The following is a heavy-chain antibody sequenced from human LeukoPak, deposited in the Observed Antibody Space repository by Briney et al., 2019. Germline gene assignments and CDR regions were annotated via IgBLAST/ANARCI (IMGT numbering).Heavy chain of an antibody. CDR1: GGSISSSSYY. D-gene: IGHD2-15*01. Sequence: SETLSLTCTVSGGSISSSSYYWGWMRQPPGKGLEWIGSIYYSGSTYYNPSHKSRVTISVDTSKNHFSLKLSSVTAADTAVYYCARQLGYCSGGSCSFYFDYWGQGTLVTVSS. V-gene: IGHV4-39*01. CDR3: ARQLGYCSGGSCSFYFDY. J-gene: IGHJ4*02. CDR2: IYYSGST.